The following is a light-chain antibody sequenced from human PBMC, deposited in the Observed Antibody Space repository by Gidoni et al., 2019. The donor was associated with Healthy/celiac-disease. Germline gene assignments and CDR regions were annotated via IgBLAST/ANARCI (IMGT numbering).Light chain of an antibody. CDR2: AAS. CDR3: QQSYSTPPKYT. J-gene: IGKJ2*01. CDR1: QSISSY. V-gene: IGKV1-39*01. Sequence: DIQMTQSPSSLSASVGDRVTITCRASQSISSYLNWYQQKPGKAPTLLIYAASSLQSGVPSRFSGSGSATDFTLTISSLQPEDFATYYCQQSYSTPPKYTFGQGTKLEIK.